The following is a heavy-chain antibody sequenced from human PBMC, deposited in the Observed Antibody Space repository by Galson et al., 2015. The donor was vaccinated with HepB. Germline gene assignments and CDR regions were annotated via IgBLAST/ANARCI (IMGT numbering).Heavy chain of an antibody. Sequence: SVKVSCKASGYTFTSYAMHWVRQAPGQRLEWMGWINAGNGNTKYSQKFQGRVTITRDTSASTAYMELSSLRSEDTAVYYCARGTRRGLLWFGELSRLDYWGQGTLVTVSS. CDR3: ARGTRRGLLWFGELSRLDY. D-gene: IGHD3-10*01. J-gene: IGHJ4*02. V-gene: IGHV1-3*01. CDR2: INAGNGNT. CDR1: GYTFTSYA.